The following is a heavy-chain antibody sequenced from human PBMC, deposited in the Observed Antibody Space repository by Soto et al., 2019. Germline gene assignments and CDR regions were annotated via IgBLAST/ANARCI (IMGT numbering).Heavy chain of an antibody. J-gene: IGHJ4*02. Sequence: EVQLLESGGGLVQPGRSLRLSCAASGFTLDDYAMHWVRQAPGKGLGWVSGIRWKSGNIGYADSVKGRFTISRDHAKNSLYLQMNSLRAEDTAFYYCAKDTQYDFWSGRPAYWGEGTLVTVST. CDR3: AKDTQYDFWSGRPAY. CDR2: IRWKSGNI. V-gene: IGHV3-9*01. CDR1: GFTLDDYA. D-gene: IGHD3-3*01.